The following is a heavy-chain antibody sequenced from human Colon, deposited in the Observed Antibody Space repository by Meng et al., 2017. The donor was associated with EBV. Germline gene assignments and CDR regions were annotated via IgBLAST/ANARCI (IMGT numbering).Heavy chain of an antibody. CDR1: GGSISSGGYY. CDR3: ARASYGSGSPLGESWFDP. V-gene: IGHV4-31*03. CDR2: IHSSGST. D-gene: IGHD3-10*01. J-gene: IGHJ5*02. Sequence: QVQRQEPGPGLVKPSQTLSLTCTVSGGSISSGGYYWSWIRQHPGKGLEWIGYIHSSGSTYYNPSLRSRLTISVDTSKNQFSLKLSSVTAADTAVYYCARASYGSGSPLGESWFDPWGQGTLVTVSS.